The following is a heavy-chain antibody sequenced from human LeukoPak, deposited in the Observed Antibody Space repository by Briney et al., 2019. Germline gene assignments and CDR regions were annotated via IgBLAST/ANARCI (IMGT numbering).Heavy chain of an antibody. CDR2: ISGSGGST. J-gene: IGHJ4*02. Sequence: GGSLRLSCTASGFTFTSYAMSWVRQAPGKGLEWVSVISGSGGSTNHVDSVKGLFIISRDNSKNTLYLQMNSLRAEDTAIYYCAKESGDDGSGYYEVFDYWSQGPPVTVSS. CDR1: GFTFTSYA. D-gene: IGHD3-22*01. CDR3: AKESGDDGSGYYEVFDY. V-gene: IGHV3-23*01.